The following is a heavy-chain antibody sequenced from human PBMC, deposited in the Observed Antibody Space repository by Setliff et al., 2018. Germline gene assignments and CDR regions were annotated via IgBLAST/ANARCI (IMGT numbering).Heavy chain of an antibody. CDR1: GFTFDDYG. CDR3: APSYCSGGSCYSYDY. CDR2: INWNGGST. J-gene: IGHJ4*02. Sequence: AGGSLRLSCAASGFTFDDYGMGWVRQAPGKGLEWVSGINWNGGSTGYADSVKGRFTISRDNAKNSLYLQMNSLRAEDTAVYYCAPSYCSGGSCYSYDYWGQGTLVTVSS. D-gene: IGHD2-15*01. V-gene: IGHV3-20*04.